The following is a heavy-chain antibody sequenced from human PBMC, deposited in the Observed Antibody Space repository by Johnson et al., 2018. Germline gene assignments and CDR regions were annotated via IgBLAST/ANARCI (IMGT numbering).Heavy chain of an antibody. V-gene: IGHV1-69*01. J-gene: IGHJ6*02. Sequence: QVQLQESGAEVKKPGSSVKVSCKASGGTFSSYAISWVRQAPGQGLEWMGGIIPIFGTANYAQKFQGRVTITAAEPTSTAYMELSSLRSEDTAVYYCARTLPAAILNDCYYYGVDVWVQGTTVAVSS. CDR2: IIPIFGTA. CDR1: GGTFSSYA. D-gene: IGHD2-2*02. CDR3: ARTLPAAILNDCYYYGVDV.